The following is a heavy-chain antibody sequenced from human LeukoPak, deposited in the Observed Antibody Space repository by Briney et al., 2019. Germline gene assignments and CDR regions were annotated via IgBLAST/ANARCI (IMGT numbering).Heavy chain of an antibody. J-gene: IGHJ6*03. Sequence: ETLSLTCTVSGVALSSSSYYWGWIRQPPGKGLEWIGSIHYSGSTNYNPSLKSRVTISVDTSKNQFSLKLSSVTAADTAVYYCARGYCSGGSCYSYYYYNYMDVWGKGTTVTVSS. CDR3: ARGYCSGGSCYSYYYYNYMDV. V-gene: IGHV4-39*07. CDR1: GVALSSSSYY. CDR2: IHYSGST. D-gene: IGHD2-15*01.